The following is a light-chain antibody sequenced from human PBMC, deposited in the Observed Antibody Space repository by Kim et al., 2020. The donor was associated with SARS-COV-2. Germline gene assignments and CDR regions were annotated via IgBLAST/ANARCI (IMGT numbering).Light chain of an antibody. J-gene: IGKJ4*01. Sequence: DIQMTQSPSSLSASVGDRVTITCRASQSISSYLNWYQQKPGKAPKLLIYAASSLQSGVPSRFSGSGSGTDFTLTISSLQPEDFATYYCQQSYSTLPTFGGGTKVEI. CDR3: QQSYSTLPT. CDR2: AAS. CDR1: QSISSY. V-gene: IGKV1-39*01.